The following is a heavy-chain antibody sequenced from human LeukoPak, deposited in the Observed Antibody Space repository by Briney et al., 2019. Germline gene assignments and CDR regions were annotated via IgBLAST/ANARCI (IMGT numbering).Heavy chain of an antibody. Sequence: GDSLKISCKVSGYIFSNYWIVWVRQMPGKGLEWTGIIYPGDSETRYSPSFQGQVTISVDKSISTAYLRWSSLKASDTAMYYCARRGDGYSLDSWGRGTLVTVSS. CDR2: IYPGDSET. V-gene: IGHV5-51*01. CDR3: ARRGDGYSLDS. J-gene: IGHJ4*02. CDR1: GYIFSNYW. D-gene: IGHD5-24*01.